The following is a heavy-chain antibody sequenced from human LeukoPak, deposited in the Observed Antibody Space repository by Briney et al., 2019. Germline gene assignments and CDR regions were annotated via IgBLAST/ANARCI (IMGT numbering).Heavy chain of an antibody. V-gene: IGHV4-39*01. J-gene: IGHJ4*02. CDR2: ISYSGNT. CDR1: GGSISGSSYY. D-gene: IGHD3-22*01. Sequence: PSETLSLTCTVSGGSISGSSYYWGWIRQPPGKGLEWIGSISYSGNTYYNPSLKSRVTISVDTSKNQFSLRLSSVTAADTAVYYCAKPWDGDSRLFDYWGQGILVTVSS. CDR3: AKPWDGDSRLFDY.